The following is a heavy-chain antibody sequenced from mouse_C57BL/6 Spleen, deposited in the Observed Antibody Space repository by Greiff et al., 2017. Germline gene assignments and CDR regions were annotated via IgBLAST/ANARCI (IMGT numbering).Heavy chain of an antibody. Sequence: QVQLQQPGAELVRPGSSVKLSCKASGYTFTSYWMDWVKQRPGQGLEWIGNIYPSDSETHYNQKFKDKATLTVDKSSSTAYMQLSSLTSEDSAVYYCARSESLDYWGQGTTLTVSS. CDR1: GYTFTSYW. CDR2: IYPSDSET. V-gene: IGHV1-61*01. J-gene: IGHJ2*01. CDR3: ARSESLDY.